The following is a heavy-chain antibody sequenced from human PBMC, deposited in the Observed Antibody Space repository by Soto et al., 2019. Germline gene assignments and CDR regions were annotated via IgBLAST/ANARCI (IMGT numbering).Heavy chain of an antibody. V-gene: IGHV3-21*01. CDR3: AREHFNSSTWPLDY. CDR2: ISDSGSYI. J-gene: IGHJ4*02. CDR1: GFTFARYS. Sequence: LRLSCAGSGFTFARYSMNCGRQVPGQVLEYVSSISDSGSYIYYADSVKGRFTISRDNAKNSLFLQLNSLRVEDTAVYYCAREHFNSSTWPLDYWGQGALVTVSS. D-gene: IGHD2-2*01.